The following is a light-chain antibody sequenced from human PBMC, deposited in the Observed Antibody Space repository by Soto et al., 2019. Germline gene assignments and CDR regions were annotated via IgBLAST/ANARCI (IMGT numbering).Light chain of an antibody. V-gene: IGKV1-12*01. Sequence: DIQMTQSPSTLSASVGDTVTITCRASQTISDWLAWYQKKPGKAPKLLIYAASSLQSGVPSRFSASGSGTDFTLTISSLQPEDFATYFCQQANSFPITFGQGTRLEIK. CDR1: QTISDW. J-gene: IGKJ5*01. CDR3: QQANSFPIT. CDR2: AAS.